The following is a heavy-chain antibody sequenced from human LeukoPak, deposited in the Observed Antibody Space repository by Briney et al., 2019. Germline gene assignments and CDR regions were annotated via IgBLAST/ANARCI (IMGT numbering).Heavy chain of an antibody. Sequence: EPSETLSLTCAVYGGSFSGYYWSWIRQPPGKGLEWIGEINHSGSTNYNPSLKSRVTISVDTSKNQFSLKLSSVTAADTAVYYCTRGLAYSSGYLYAFDIWGQGTMVTVSS. V-gene: IGHV4-34*01. CDR3: TRGLAYSSGYLYAFDI. CDR2: INHSGST. D-gene: IGHD3-22*01. CDR1: GGSFSGYY. J-gene: IGHJ3*02.